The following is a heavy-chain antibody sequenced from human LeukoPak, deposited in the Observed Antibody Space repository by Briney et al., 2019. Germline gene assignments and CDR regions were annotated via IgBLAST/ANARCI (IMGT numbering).Heavy chain of an antibody. V-gene: IGHV1-69*13. CDR3: ATDQDYGDYGYFQH. J-gene: IGHJ1*01. D-gene: IGHD4-17*01. CDR1: GGTFSSYA. Sequence: SVKVSCKASGGTFSSYAISWVRQAPGQGLEWMGGIIPIFGTANYAQKFQGRVTITADESTSTAYMELSSLRSEDTAVYYCATDQDYGDYGYFQHWGQGTLVTVSS. CDR2: IIPIFGTA.